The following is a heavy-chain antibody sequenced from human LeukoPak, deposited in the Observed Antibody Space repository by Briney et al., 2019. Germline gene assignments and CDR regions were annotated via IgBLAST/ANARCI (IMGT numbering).Heavy chain of an antibody. CDR2: IWYDGSNK. Sequence: PGRSLRLSCAASGFTFSSYGMHWVRQAPGKGLEWVAVIWYDGSNKYYADSVKGRFTISRDNSKNTLYLQMSSLRAEDTAVYYCAREEGSYYDPHDAFDIWGQGTMVTVSS. D-gene: IGHD1-26*01. CDR3: AREEGSYYDPHDAFDI. CDR1: GFTFSSYG. J-gene: IGHJ3*02. V-gene: IGHV3-33*01.